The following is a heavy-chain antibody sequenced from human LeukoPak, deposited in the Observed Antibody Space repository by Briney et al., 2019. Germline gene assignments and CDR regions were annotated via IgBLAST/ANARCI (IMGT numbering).Heavy chain of an antibody. J-gene: IGHJ4*02. Sequence: GGSLRLSCAASGFTFSDYYMSWIRQAPGKGLELVSYISSSGSTIYYADSVKGRFTISRDNAKNSLYLQMNSLRAEDTAVYYCARRDSSGWYEVDYWGQGTLVTVSS. CDR2: ISSSGSTI. V-gene: IGHV3-11*04. CDR3: ARRDSSGWYEVDY. D-gene: IGHD6-19*01. CDR1: GFTFSDYY.